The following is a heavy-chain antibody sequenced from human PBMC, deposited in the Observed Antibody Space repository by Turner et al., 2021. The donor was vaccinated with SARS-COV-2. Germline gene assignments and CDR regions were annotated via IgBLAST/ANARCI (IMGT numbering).Heavy chain of an antibody. CDR1: GFTIASYA. CDR2: MFDSGDPT. D-gene: IGHD4-4*01. CDR3: RFSNYVGLDF. Sequence: EVQLLESGGGLVQPGGSLRLSFSASGFTIASYAMTWVRQAPGKGLEWVSGMFDSGDPTYYAESVKGRFTISRDNSSNTLYLQMNSLRAEDTAVYYCRFSNYVGLDFWGQGMPVTVSS. V-gene: IGHV3-23*01. J-gene: IGHJ4*02.